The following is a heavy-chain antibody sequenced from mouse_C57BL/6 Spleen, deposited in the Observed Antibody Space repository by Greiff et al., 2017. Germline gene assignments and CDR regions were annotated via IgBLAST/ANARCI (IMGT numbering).Heavy chain of an antibody. CDR2: ISYSGST. J-gene: IGHJ3*01. Sequence: EVQLVESGPGMVKPSQSLSLTCTVTGYSITSGYDWHWIRHFPGNKLEWMGYISYSGSTNYNQSLKSRISITHNTSKNPFFLKLNSVTTEDTATYYCAEGGFTTDPFAYWGQGTLVTVSA. D-gene: IGHD1-1*01. CDR1: GYSITSGYD. V-gene: IGHV3-1*01. CDR3: AEGGFTTDPFAY.